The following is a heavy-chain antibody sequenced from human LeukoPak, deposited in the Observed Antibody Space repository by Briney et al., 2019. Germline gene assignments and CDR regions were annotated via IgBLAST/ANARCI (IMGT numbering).Heavy chain of an antibody. J-gene: IGHJ4*02. Sequence: PGGSLRLSCAASGSTFSSYWMSWVRQAPGKGLEWISYISSSGNFIFYADSVKGRFTISRDNAKKSLYLQMNSLRAEDTAVYYCASDVLRYLHWGQGTLVTVSS. CDR1: GSTFSSYW. V-gene: IGHV3-21*05. D-gene: IGHD3-9*01. CDR2: ISSSGNFI. CDR3: ASDVLRYLH.